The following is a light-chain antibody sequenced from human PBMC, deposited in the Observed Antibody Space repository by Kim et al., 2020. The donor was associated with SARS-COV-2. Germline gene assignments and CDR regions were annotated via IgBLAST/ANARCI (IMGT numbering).Light chain of an antibody. CDR2: DAS. CDR3: QQYLSSPLT. CDR1: QSLSSSY. Sequence: EIVLTQSPATLSLSPGERATLSCGASQSLSSSYLAWYQQRPGLAPRLLIYDASSRATGIPDRFSGSGSGTDFTLTISRLEPEDFAIYYCQQYLSSPLTFGGGAKVEIK. J-gene: IGKJ4*01. V-gene: IGKV3D-20*01.